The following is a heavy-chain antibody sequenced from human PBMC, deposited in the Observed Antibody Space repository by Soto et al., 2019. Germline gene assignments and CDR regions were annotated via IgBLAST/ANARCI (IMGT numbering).Heavy chain of an antibody. CDR2: IKGKTEGGTI. D-gene: IGHD1-1*01. CDR1: GLTFSDAW. V-gene: IGHV3-15*01. Sequence: PGGSLRLSCAASGLTFSDAWMSWVRQNPGAGLEWVGLIKGKTEGGTIDYAAPVKARFTISRDASKNTLYLQMNSLKTEDTAVYYCTTDPHSTGTKYWGQGTLVTVSS. J-gene: IGHJ1*01. CDR3: TTDPHSTGTKY.